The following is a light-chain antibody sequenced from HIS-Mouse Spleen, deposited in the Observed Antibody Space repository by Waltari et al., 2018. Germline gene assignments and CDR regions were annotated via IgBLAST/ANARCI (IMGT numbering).Light chain of an antibody. V-gene: IGLV1-44*01. CDR3: AAWDDSLNGRV. CDR1: RSNIGSNT. Sequence: ELTQPPSASGTPGQRVTISCSGSRSNIGSNTVNWYQQLPGTAPKLLIYSNNQRPSGVPDRFSGSKSGTSASLAISGLQSEDEADYYCAAWDDSLNGRVFGGGTKLTVL. CDR2: SNN. J-gene: IGLJ3*02.